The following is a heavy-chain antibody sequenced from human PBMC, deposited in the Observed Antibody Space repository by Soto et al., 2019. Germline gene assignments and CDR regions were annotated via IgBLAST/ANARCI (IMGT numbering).Heavy chain of an antibody. V-gene: IGHV4-30-2*01. D-gene: IGHD3-9*01. CDR1: GGSISSGGYS. CDR3: ARWTTTYYDILTGYYTGNWFDP. Sequence: SETLSLTCAVSGGSISSGGYSWSWIRQPPGKGLEWIGYIYHSGSTYYNPSLKSRVTISVDRSKNQFSLKLSSVTAADTAVYYCARWTTTYYDILTGYYTGNWFDPWGQGTLVTVSS. J-gene: IGHJ5*02. CDR2: IYHSGST.